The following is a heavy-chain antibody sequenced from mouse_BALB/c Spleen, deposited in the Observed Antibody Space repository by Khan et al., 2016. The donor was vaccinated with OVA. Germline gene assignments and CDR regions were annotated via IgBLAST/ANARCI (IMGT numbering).Heavy chain of an antibody. CDR3: VRQGYGYSWFVY. D-gene: IGHD2-2*01. V-gene: IGHV10-1*02. J-gene: IGHJ3*01. CDR2: IKNKSNNYAT. CDR1: GFTFNTYA. Sequence: EVQLVESGGGLVQPKGSLKLSCAASGFTFNTYAMNWVRQAPGKGLEWVARIKNKSNNYATYYADSVKDRFTISRDASPSMFYLQMNNVKTEDTAMYYCVRQGYGYSWFVYWGQGTLVTVSA.